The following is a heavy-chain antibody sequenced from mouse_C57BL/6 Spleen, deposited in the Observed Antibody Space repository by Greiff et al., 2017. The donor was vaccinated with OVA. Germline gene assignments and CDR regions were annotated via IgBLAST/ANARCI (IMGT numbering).Heavy chain of an antibody. CDR2: IDPSDSET. CDR1: GYTFTSYW. J-gene: IGHJ2*01. V-gene: IGHV1-52*01. CDR3: TTCSPGTLFDY. D-gene: IGHD4-1*01. Sequence: QVQLQQPGAELVRPGSSVKLSCKASGYTFTSYWMHWVKQRPIQGLEWIGNIDPSDSETHYNQKFKDKATLTVDKSSSTAYLQLRSLTSEDTAVYYCTTCSPGTLFDYWGQGTTLTVSS.